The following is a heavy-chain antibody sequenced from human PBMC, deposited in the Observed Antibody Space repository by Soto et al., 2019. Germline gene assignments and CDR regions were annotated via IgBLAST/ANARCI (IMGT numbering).Heavy chain of an antibody. CDR2: TYYRSQWLN. V-gene: IGHV6-1*01. CDR1: GDGVSSNGAA. CDR3: AGEKGYYHDSSGPFDY. D-gene: IGHD3-22*01. Sequence: PSQTLSLTCAISGDGVSSNGAAWNWIRQSPSRGLEWLGRTYYRSQWLNDYADSVKSRITIKPDTSKNQFSLELDSVTPEDTAVYYCAGEKGYYHDSSGPFDYWGLGTLVTASS. J-gene: IGHJ4*02.